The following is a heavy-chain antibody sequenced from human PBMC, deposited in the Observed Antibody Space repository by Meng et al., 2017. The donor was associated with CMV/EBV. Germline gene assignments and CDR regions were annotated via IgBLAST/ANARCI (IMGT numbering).Heavy chain of an antibody. CDR1: GFSLSTSGVG. CDR3: ARATRGDYFDY. V-gene: IGHV2-5*02. D-gene: IGHD3-10*01. CDR2: IYWDDDK. Sequence: QLTLKESGPTLVKPTKPPTLTCTFSGFSLSTSGVGVGWIRQPPGKALEWLALIYWDDDKRYSPSLKSRLTITKDTSKNQVVLTMTNMDPVDTATYYCARATRGDYFDYWGQGTLVTVAS. J-gene: IGHJ4*02.